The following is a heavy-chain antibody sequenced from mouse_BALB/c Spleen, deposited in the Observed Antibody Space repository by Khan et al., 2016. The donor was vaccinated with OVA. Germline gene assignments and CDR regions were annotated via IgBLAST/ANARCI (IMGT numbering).Heavy chain of an antibody. CDR1: GYSITSDYA. V-gene: IGHV3-2*02. CDR2: ISYSGSI. CDR3: TGGLAY. J-gene: IGHJ3*01. Sequence: EVQLQESGPGLVKPSQSLSMTCTVTGYSITSDYAWNWIRQLPGNKLAWMGYISYSGSISYTPSLKSRIAITRDTSKNQFFLQLSSVTTEDTATDYCTGGLAYWGQGTLVTVSA. D-gene: IGHD3-3*01.